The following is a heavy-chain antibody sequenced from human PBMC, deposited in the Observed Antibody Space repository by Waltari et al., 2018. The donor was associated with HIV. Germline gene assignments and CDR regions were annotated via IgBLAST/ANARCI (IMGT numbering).Heavy chain of an antibody. J-gene: IGHJ4*02. V-gene: IGHV3-9*01. Sequence: EVQLVESGGGLVQPGRSLRLSCAASGFTFDDYAMHWVRQAPGKGLEWVSGISWNSGSIGYADSVKGRFTISRDNAKNSLYLQMNSLRAEDTALYYCAKDARGRNDFWSGPREGYFDYWGQGTLVTVSS. CDR3: AKDARGRNDFWSGPREGYFDY. D-gene: IGHD3-3*01. CDR1: GFTFDDYA. CDR2: ISWNSGSI.